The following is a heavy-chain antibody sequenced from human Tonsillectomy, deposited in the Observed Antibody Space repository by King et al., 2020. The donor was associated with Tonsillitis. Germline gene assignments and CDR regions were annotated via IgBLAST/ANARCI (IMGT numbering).Heavy chain of an antibody. CDR3: ARDQEVFGANWFDP. CDR1: GFTFSHYG. Sequence: VQLQESGGGVVQPGRSLRLSCAASGFTFSHYGMHWVRQAPGKGLEWVAIIYFDGSEKHYVDSVKGRFTISRDDSKNTLYLQMNSLRVEDTAVYYCARDQEVFGANWFDPWGQGTRVTVSS. D-gene: IGHD4/OR15-4a*01. J-gene: IGHJ5*02. CDR2: IYFDGSEK. V-gene: IGHV3-33*08.